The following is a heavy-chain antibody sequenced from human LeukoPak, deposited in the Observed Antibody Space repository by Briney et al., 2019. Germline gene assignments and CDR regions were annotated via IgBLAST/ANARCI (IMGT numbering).Heavy chain of an antibody. CDR3: ARESSHLHYYYYYMDV. CDR2: IIPIFGTA. J-gene: IGHJ6*03. Sequence: SVKVSCKASGGTFSSYAISWVRQAPGQGLEWMVGIIPIFGTANYAQKFQGRVTITADESTSTAYMELSSLRSEDTAVYYCARESSHLHYYYYYMDVWGKGTTVTVSS. V-gene: IGHV1-69*13. D-gene: IGHD6-6*01. CDR1: GGTFSSYA.